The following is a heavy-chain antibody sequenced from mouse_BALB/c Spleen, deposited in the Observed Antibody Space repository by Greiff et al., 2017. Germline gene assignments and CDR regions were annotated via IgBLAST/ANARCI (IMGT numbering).Heavy chain of an antibody. CDR3: ATITTVNY. CDR1: GFTFSSFG. D-gene: IGHD1-1*01. CDR2: ISSGSSTI. V-gene: IGHV5-17*02. J-gene: IGHJ2*01. Sequence: EGKLVESGGGLVQPGGSRKLSCAASGFTFSSFGMHWVRQAPEKGLEWVAYISSGSSTIYYADTVKGRFTISRDNPKNTLFLQMTSLRSEDTAMYYCATITTVNYWGQGTTLTVSS.